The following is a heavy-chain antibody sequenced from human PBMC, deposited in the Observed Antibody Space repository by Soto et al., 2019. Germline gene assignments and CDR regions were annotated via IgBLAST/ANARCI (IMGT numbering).Heavy chain of an antibody. Sequence: SETLSLTCNVSGGSVSGYHWSWIRQPPGKGLEWIGYINNNGNTDYSPSLESRVTISVDTSKNQISLNLTSVTAADTAVYYCARVRYGGFVDSWGQGTLVTVSS. CDR1: GGSVSGYH. CDR2: INNNGNT. V-gene: IGHV4-59*02. D-gene: IGHD4-17*01. J-gene: IGHJ4*02. CDR3: ARVRYGGFVDS.